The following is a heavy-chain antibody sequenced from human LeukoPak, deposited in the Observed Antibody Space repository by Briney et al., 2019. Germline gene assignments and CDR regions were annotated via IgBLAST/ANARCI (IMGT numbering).Heavy chain of an antibody. CDR1: GYTLTELS. CDR2: FDPEDGET. D-gene: IGHD3-22*01. CDR3: ATHNPAITMTKRDAFDI. J-gene: IGHJ3*02. Sequence: ASVKVSCKVSGYTLTELSMHWVRQAPGKGLEWMGGFDPEDGETIYAQKFQGRVTMTEDTSTDTAYMELSSLRSEDTAVYYCATHNPAITMTKRDAFDIWGQGTMVTVSS. V-gene: IGHV1-24*01.